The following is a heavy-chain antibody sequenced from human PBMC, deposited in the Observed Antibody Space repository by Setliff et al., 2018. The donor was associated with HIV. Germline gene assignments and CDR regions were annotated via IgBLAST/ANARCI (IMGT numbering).Heavy chain of an antibody. J-gene: IGHJ6*03. V-gene: IGHV4-31*03. CDR1: GGSISSGGYY. Sequence: SETLSLTCTVSGGSISSGGYYWSWLRQHPGKGLEWIGYIYYSGGTYYNPSLKSRVTISVDTSKNQFSLKLSSVTAADTAVYYCARVPTNPDFYYYYMDVWGKGTTVTVSS. CDR2: IYYSGGT. CDR3: ARVPTNPDFYYYYMDV.